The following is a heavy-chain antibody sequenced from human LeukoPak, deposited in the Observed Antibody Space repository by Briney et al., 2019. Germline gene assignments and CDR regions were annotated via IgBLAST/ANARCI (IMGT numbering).Heavy chain of an antibody. CDR1: GFTFSSYG. V-gene: IGHV3-30*02. J-gene: IGHJ6*03. D-gene: IGHD6-19*01. Sequence: TGGSLRLSCAASGFTFSSYGMHWVRQAPGKGLEWVAFIRYDGSNKYYADSVKGRLTISRDNSKNTLYLQMNSLRAEDTAVYYCARDTTGGIAVAGTRYYYYYYMDVWGKGTTVTISS. CDR2: IRYDGSNK. CDR3: ARDTTGGIAVAGTRYYYYYYMDV.